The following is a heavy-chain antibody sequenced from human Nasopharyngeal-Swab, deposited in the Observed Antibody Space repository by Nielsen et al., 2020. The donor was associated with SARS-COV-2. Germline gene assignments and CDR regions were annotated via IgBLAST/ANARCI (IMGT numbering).Heavy chain of an antibody. CDR2: IYHSGST. Sequence: ESLKISCEASGFTFSRYDVHWVRQPPGKGLEWIGEIYHSGSTNYNPSLKSRVTISVDTSKNQFSLKLSSVTAADTAVYYCASSGYSSSWYADYYYYYMDVWGKGTTVTVSS. D-gene: IGHD6-13*01. CDR1: GFTFSRYD. V-gene: IGHV4-34*01. CDR3: ASSGYSSSWYADYYYYYMDV. J-gene: IGHJ6*03.